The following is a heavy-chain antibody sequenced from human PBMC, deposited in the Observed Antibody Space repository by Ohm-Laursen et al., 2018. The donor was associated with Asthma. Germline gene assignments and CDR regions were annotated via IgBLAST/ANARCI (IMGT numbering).Heavy chain of an antibody. V-gene: IGHV3-11*01. CDR2: ISASAGTM. CDR1: GITFSDSY. Sequence: GSLRLSCSASGITFSDSYMTWIRQAPGKGLEWISYISASAGTMYYADSVKGRFTISRDNAKKSLFLHMSSLRAEDTAVYYCARGRSGGCYWGPCDFNPPLDVWGQGTTVIVSS. J-gene: IGHJ6*02. CDR3: ARGRSGGCYWGPCDFNPPLDV. D-gene: IGHD2-15*01.